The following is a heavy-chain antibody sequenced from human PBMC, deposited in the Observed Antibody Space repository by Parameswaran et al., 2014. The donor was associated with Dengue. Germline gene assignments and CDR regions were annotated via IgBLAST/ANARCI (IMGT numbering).Heavy chain of an antibody. J-gene: IGHJ4*02. CDR2: ISSSSSYT. Sequence: RWIRQPQEGLEWVSYISSSSSYTNYADSVKGRFTISRDNAKNSLYLQMNSLRAEDTAVYYCARVALDYYGSGSYYVQKELDYWGQGTLVTVSS. D-gene: IGHD3-10*01. V-gene: IGHV3-11*05. CDR3: ARVALDYYGSGSYYVQKELDY.